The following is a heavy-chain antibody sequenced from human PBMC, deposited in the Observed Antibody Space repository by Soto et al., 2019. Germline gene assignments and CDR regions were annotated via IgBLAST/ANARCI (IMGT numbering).Heavy chain of an antibody. D-gene: IGHD2-8*02. CDR1: GGSFSGYD. V-gene: IGHV4-34*01. CDR2: INHSGST. Sequence: ASETLSLTCAVYGGSFSGYDWTWIRQPPGTGLGWIGEINHSGSTNYNPSLKSRVTISVDTSKNQFSLKLTSVTAADTAVYYCARDKITGLFDYWGQGTLVTVSS. CDR3: ARDKITGLFDY. J-gene: IGHJ4*02.